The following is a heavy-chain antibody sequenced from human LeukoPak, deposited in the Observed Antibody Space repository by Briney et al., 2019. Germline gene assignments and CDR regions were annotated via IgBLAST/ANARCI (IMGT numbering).Heavy chain of an antibody. CDR3: TRGQEGNYYYFGMDV. J-gene: IGHJ6*02. Sequence: GGSLRLSCTASGFLFSDFAINWFRQAPGQGLEWVGFIRSKDYGGTTDYAASVKGRFTISRDESKSIAYLQMNSLKTEDTAVYYCTRGQEGNYYYFGMDVWGHGTTVTVSS. CDR1: GFLFSDFA. V-gene: IGHV3-49*03. CDR2: IRSKDYGGTT.